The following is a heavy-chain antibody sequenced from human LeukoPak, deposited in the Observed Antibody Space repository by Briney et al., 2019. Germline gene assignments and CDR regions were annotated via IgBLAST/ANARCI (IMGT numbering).Heavy chain of an antibody. J-gene: IGHJ4*02. D-gene: IGHD5-12*01. CDR2: IYHSGSN. CDR1: GGSFSGYY. CDR3: ARVDIVATIHFDY. Sequence: KASETLSLTCAVYGGSFSGYYWGWIRQPPGKGLEWIGIIYHSGSNHYNPSLKSRVSISVDTSKNQFSLILTSVTAADTAVYYCARVDIVATIHFDYWGQGTLVTVSS. V-gene: IGHV4-34*01.